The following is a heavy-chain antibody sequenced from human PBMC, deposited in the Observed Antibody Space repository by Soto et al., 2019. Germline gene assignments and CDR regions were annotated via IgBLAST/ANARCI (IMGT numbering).Heavy chain of an antibody. CDR1: GFTFSSYA. V-gene: IGHV3-23*01. CDR3: AKERYYDSSGYYSTAFDY. D-gene: IGHD3-22*01. Sequence: EVQLLESGGGLVQPGGSLRLSCAASGFTFSSYAMSWVRQAPGKGLEWVSAISGSGGSTYYADSVKGRFTISRDNSKNTLYLQMNSLRAEDTAVYYCAKERYYDSSGYYSTAFDYWGQGTLVTVSS. J-gene: IGHJ4*02. CDR2: ISGSGGST.